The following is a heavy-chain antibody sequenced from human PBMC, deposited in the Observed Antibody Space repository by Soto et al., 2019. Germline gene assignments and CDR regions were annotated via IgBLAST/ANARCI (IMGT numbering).Heavy chain of an antibody. CDR1: GSTFTSYA. V-gene: IGHV1-3*01. J-gene: IGHJ6*02. D-gene: IGHD3-3*01. CDR2: INAGNGNT. Sequence: GSVTVSCKASGSTFTSYARHWVRQAPGQRLEWMGWINAGNGNTKYSQKFQGRVTITRDTSASTAYMELSSLRSEDTAVYYCAREGQRPGVVIEYYYYGMDVWGQGTTVTVSS. CDR3: AREGQRPGVVIEYYYYGMDV.